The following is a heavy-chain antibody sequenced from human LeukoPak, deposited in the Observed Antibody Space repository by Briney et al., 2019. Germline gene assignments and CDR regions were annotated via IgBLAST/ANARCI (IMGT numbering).Heavy chain of an antibody. V-gene: IGHV1-2*02. CDR3: ARGASGVYTVTTSWFDP. CDR1: GYTFTGYY. Sequence: ASVKVSCKASGYTFTGYYMHWVRQAPGQGLEWMGWINPNSGGANYAQRFQGRVTMTRDTSISTAYMELSRLRSDDTAVYYCARGASGVYTVTTSWFDPWGQGTLVTVSS. J-gene: IGHJ5*02. D-gene: IGHD4-17*01. CDR2: INPNSGGA.